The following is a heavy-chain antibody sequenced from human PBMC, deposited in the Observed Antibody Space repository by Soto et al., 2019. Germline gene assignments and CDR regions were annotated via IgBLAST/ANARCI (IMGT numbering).Heavy chain of an antibody. D-gene: IGHD2-21*02. Sequence: QVQLVQSGAEVKKPGASVKVSCKASGYTFTSYYMHWVRQAPGQGLEWMGIINPSGGSTSYAQKFQGRVTMTRDTSTSTVYMELSSLRSEDTAVYYCARDEAYCGGDCPPGGYWGQGTLVTVSS. J-gene: IGHJ4*02. CDR1: GYTFTSYY. V-gene: IGHV1-46*01. CDR3: ARDEAYCGGDCPPGGY. CDR2: INPSGGST.